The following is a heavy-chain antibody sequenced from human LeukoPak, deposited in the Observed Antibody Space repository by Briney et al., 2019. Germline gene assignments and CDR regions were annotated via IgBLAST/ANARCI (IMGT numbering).Heavy chain of an antibody. V-gene: IGHV3-48*03. CDR2: ISSSGSTI. D-gene: IGHD3-22*01. CDR3: ARDRTYYYDSSGYYRYDC. J-gene: IGHJ4*02. Sequence: PGGSLRLPCAASGFTFSSYEMTWVRQAPGKGLEWVSYISSSGSTIYYADSVKGRFTISRDNAKNSLYLQMNSLRAEDTAVYYCARDRTYYYDSSGYYRYDCWGQGTLVTVSS. CDR1: GFTFSSYE.